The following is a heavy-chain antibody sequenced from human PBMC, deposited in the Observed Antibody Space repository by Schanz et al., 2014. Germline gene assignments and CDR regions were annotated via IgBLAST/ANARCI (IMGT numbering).Heavy chain of an antibody. Sequence: EVQLVESGGGLVQPGGSLRLSCTASGFTFSSYSMNWVRQAPGKGLEWVANIKKDGSEKYYVDSVKGRFTISRDNAKNTLFLQMNSLRPECTTVYYWARGRVLESWGQGTMVTVSS. CDR3: ARGRVLES. CDR2: IKKDGSEK. D-gene: IGHD1-1*01. CDR1: GFTFSSYS. J-gene: IGHJ3*01. V-gene: IGHV3-7*01.